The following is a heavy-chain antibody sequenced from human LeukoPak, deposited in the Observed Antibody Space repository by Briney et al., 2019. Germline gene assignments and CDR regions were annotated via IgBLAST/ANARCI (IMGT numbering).Heavy chain of an antibody. J-gene: IGHJ4*02. CDR3: VRDLGGRSGH. CDR1: GFTFSSNW. D-gene: IGHD1-26*01. Sequence: GGSLRLSCAASGFTFSSNWMHWIRQAPGKGLVWVSRINEDGSTTNYADSVKGRSTIFRDNAKNTLYLQMNSLRAEDTAVYYCVRDLGGRSGHWGQGTLVTVSS. V-gene: IGHV3-74*01. CDR2: INEDGSTT.